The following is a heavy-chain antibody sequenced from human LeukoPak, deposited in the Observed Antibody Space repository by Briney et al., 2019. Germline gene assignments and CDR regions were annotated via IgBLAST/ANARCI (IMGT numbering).Heavy chain of an antibody. CDR2: ISAYNGNT. V-gene: IGHV1-18*01. J-gene: IGHJ6*03. Sequence: ASVKVSCKASGYTFTSYGISWVRQAPGQGLEWMGWISAYNGNTNYAQKLQGRVTMTTDTSTSTAYMELRSLRSDDTAVYYCARDGYCSSTSCYNYYYMDVWGKGTTVTVSS. CDR3: ARDGYCSSTSCYNYYYMDV. D-gene: IGHD2-2*02. CDR1: GYTFTSYG.